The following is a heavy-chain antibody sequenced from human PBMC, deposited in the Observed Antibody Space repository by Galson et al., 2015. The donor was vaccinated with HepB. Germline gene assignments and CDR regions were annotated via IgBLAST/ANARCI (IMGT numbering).Heavy chain of an antibody. V-gene: IGHV4-31*03. CDR2: IFYSGAT. Sequence: TLSLTCTVSGDSISSGGWYWTWIRQRPGKGLEWIGYIFYSGATYYNPSLRSRIIISVDTSKSQFHLKLSSVTAADTAVYYCAREWKVYEMGYYFGMDVWGQGIAVTVSS. CDR1: GDSISSGGWY. CDR3: AREWKVYEMGYYFGMDV. D-gene: IGHD2-8*01. J-gene: IGHJ6*02.